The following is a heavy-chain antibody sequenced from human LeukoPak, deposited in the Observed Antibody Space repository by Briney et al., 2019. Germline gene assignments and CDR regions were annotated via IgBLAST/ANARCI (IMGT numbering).Heavy chain of an antibody. CDR3: ARVEYCAMTSCYTGPLDY. V-gene: IGHV3-64*02. D-gene: IGHD2-2*01. J-gene: IGHJ4*02. Sequence: PGGSLRLSCAASGFTFSDYAMHWVRQAPGKGLEYVSAISSNGGSTYYADSVQGRFTISRDNSKNTLDLQMGSLRGEDMAVYYCARVEYCAMTSCYTGPLDYWGQGTLVTVSS. CDR1: GFTFSDYA. CDR2: ISSNGGST.